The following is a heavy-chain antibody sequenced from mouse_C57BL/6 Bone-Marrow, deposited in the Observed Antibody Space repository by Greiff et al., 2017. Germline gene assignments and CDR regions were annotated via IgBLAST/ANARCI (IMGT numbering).Heavy chain of an antibody. D-gene: IGHD4-1*01. CDR1: GYAFTNYL. V-gene: IGHV1-54*01. CDR2: INPGSGGT. Sequence: QVQLQQSGAELVRPGTSVKVSCKASGYAFTNYLIAWVKQRPGQGLEWIGVINPGSGGTNYTEKFKGKATLTADKSSSTSYMQLSRLPSEDSAVXCCARDLGYARGYWGQGTAGTVSS. CDR3: ARDLGYARGY. J-gene: IGHJ4*01.